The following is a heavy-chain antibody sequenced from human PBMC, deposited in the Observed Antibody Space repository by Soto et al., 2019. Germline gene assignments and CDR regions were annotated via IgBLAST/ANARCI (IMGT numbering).Heavy chain of an antibody. CDR2: ISGSGSST. J-gene: IGHJ4*02. D-gene: IGHD7-27*01. V-gene: IGHV3-23*01. CDR3: SKAWGIDY. CDR1: GFTFSSYT. Sequence: EVQLLESGGGLVDPGGSRRRSCAASGFTFSSYTMSWVRQAPGKGLEWVSTISGSGSSTYSADSVKGQFTISRDNSKNTLYLQMNSLRVEDTAIYYCSKAWGIDYWGQGTLVTVSS.